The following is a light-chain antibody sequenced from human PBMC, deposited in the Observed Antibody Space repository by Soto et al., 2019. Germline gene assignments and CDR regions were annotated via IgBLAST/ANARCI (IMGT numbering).Light chain of an antibody. CDR2: QVT. Sequence: QSVLTQPPSASGSPGQSVTISCAGTINDVGGYNYGSWYQQHPGKVPQLMIYQVTKRPSGVPDRFSASKSDTTASLTISGIQAEDEGDYYCMTYAGGNRFVFGTGTKVTVL. J-gene: IGLJ1*01. CDR3: MTYAGGNRFV. V-gene: IGLV2-8*01. CDR1: INDVGGYNY.